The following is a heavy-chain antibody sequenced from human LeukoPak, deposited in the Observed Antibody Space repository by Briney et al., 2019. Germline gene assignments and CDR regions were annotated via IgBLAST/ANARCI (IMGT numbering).Heavy chain of an antibody. CDR2: IKSKTHAGTT. D-gene: IGHD4-17*01. CDR1: GFTFGNAW. V-gene: IGHV3-15*01. J-gene: IGHJ4*02. Sequence: GGSLRLSCAASGFTFGNAWMSWVRQAPGKGLEWVGRIKSKTHAGTTEYAAPVKGRFTISRDDSKNTLSLQMNSLKTEDTAVYYCITDLGDYGYWGQGTLVTVSA. CDR3: ITDLGDYGY.